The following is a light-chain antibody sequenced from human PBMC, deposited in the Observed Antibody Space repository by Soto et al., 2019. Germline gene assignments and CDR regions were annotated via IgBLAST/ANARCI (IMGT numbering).Light chain of an antibody. V-gene: IGKV1-27*01. CDR2: AAF. J-gene: IGKJ1*01. CDR1: QGISNH. Sequence: DIQMTQSPSSLSASVGDRVTITCRASQGISNHLAWYQQKPGKVPKLLIYAAFTLQSGVPSRFSGSGSGTDFTLTISSLQPEDVASYYCQKYNSAPWTFGQGTQVEIK. CDR3: QKYNSAPWT.